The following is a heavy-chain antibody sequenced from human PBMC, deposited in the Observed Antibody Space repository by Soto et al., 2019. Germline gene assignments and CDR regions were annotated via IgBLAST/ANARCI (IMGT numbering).Heavy chain of an antibody. CDR1: GGSVTSHY. Sequence: KASETLSLTCTVYGGSVTSHYWSWIRQPPGKGLEWIGFIHYSGGTKYNPSLESRVTISVDTSQNQLSLRLNSVTAADTAVYYCARESAGSGKNNWFDPWGLGTLVTVSS. CDR2: IHYSGGT. J-gene: IGHJ5*02. V-gene: IGHV4-59*02. D-gene: IGHD3-10*01. CDR3: ARESAGSGKNNWFDP.